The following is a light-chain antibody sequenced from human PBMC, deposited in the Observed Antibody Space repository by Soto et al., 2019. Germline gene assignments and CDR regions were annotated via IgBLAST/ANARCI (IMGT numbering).Light chain of an antibody. Sequence: EVVMTQSPATVSVYPGEGVTLSCRASQTISNDLAWYQQKPGQAPRLLIYGASTRATGVPARFSGGGSGTEFTLTISSLQSEDFAFYYCQQNNKWPPVTFGGGTKVEIK. CDR2: GAS. CDR1: QTISND. J-gene: IGKJ4*01. V-gene: IGKV3-15*01. CDR3: QQNNKWPPVT.